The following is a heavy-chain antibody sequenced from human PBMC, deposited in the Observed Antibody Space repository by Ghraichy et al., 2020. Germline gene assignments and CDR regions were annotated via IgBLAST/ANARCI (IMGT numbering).Heavy chain of an antibody. D-gene: IGHD6-13*01. Sequence: TLSLTCAVSNGSLRGYYLSWIRQPPGKGLGWIGEVNHRGTTTTNPSLKSRVRMSIDTAKTEVSLNVRSVTAADTAVYYCVPVGQLDFEYRGQGTQVTVST. CDR2: VNHRGTT. V-gene: IGHV4-34*01. CDR1: NGSLRGYY. CDR3: VPVGQLDFEY. J-gene: IGHJ4*02.